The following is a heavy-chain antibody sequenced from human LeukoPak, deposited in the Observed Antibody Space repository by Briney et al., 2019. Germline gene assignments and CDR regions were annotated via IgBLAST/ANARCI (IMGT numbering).Heavy chain of an antibody. CDR3: ARHWASGYYFDY. D-gene: IGHD3-16*01. CDR2: IYHSGST. J-gene: IGHJ4*02. CDR1: GGSISSDGYS. V-gene: IGHV4-30-2*01. Sequence: SETLSLTCAVSGGSISSDGYSWSWIRQPPGTGLEWIGYIYHSGSTYYNPSLKSRVTISVDTSKNQFSLKLSSVTAADTAVYYCARHWASGYYFDYWGQGTLVTVSS.